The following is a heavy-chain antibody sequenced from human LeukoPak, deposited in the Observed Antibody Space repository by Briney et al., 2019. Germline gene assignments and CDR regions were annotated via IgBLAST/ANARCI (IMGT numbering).Heavy chain of an antibody. CDR3: ARGRLKQWLVRYADYYYGMDV. CDR2: INHSGSI. CDR1: GGSFSGYY. Sequence: KPSETLSLTCAVYGGSFSGYYWSWIRQPPGKGLEWIGEINHSGSINYNPSLKSRVTISVDTSKNQFSLKLSSVTAADTAVYYCARGRLKQWLVRYADYYYGMDVWGQGTTVTVSS. J-gene: IGHJ6*02. D-gene: IGHD6-19*01. V-gene: IGHV4-34*01.